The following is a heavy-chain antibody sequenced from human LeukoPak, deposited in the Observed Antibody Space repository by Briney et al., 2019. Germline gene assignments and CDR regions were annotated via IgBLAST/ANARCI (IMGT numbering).Heavy chain of an antibody. CDR3: ARSTMIALFDY. V-gene: IGHV4-4*09. CDR2: IYASGST. Sequence: SETLSLTCTVSGGSFSSYYWSWIRQPPGKGLQCIGYIYASGSTNYNPSLKSRVTISVDTSKNQFSLKLSSVTAADMAVYYCARSTMIALFDYWGQGTLVTVSS. CDR1: GGSFSSYY. D-gene: IGHD3-22*01. J-gene: IGHJ4*02.